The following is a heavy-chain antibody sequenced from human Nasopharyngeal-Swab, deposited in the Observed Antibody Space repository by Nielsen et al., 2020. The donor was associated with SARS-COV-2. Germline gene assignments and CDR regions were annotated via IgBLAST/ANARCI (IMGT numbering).Heavy chain of an antibody. CDR1: GYTLNELS. J-gene: IGHJ6*03. Sequence: ASVKVSCKVSGYTLNELSMQWVRQAPGKGLEWMGGFDPEEKETIYAQKFQGRVTMTEDTSTDTAYMELSSLRSGDTAVYYCVTLPPYGTSLEYYYYMDVWGKGTTVTVSS. CDR2: FDPEEKET. V-gene: IGHV1-24*01. CDR3: VTLPPYGTSLEYYYYMDV. D-gene: IGHD6-6*01.